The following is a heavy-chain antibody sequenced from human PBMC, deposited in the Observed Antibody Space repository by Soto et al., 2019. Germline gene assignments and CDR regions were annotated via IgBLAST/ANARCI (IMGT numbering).Heavy chain of an antibody. CDR2: IIPIFGTA. J-gene: IGHJ6*02. Sequence: SVKVSCKASGGTFSSYAISWVRQAPGQGLEWMGGIIPIFGTANYAQKFQGRVTITADESTSTAYMELSSLRSEDTAVYYCARDGFGAVVVITNYYYYGMDVWGQGTTVTVYS. V-gene: IGHV1-69*13. CDR1: GGTFSSYA. D-gene: IGHD3-22*01. CDR3: ARDGFGAVVVITNYYYYGMDV.